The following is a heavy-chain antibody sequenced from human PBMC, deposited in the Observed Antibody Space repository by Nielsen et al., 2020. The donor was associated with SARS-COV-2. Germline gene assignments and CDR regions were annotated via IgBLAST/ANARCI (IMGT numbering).Heavy chain of an antibody. J-gene: IGHJ6*02. CDR1: GDSVSSSSVA. CDR3: TRDPGYYHGMDV. Sequence: SETLSLTCVISGDSVSSSSVAWSWIRQSPSRGLEWLGRIYYRSKWFYEYATFVRSRIAIDPDTSKNHFSLHLNSVTSEDTAMYYCTRDPGYYHGMDVWGQGTTVIVSS. CDR2: IYYRSKWFY. V-gene: IGHV6-1*01.